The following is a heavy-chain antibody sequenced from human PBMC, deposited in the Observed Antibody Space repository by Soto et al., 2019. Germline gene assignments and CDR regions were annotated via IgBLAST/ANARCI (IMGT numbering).Heavy chain of an antibody. Sequence: QVQLQQWGAGLLKPSETLSLTCAVYGGSFSGYYWSWIRQPPGKGLEWIGEINHSGSTNYNQSLKRRVTISVDTSKIQFSLRRSSVTAADTAVYYCARDLHCSSASCPSEPGGKGTLVTVSS. CDR1: GGSFSGYY. CDR3: ARDLHCSSASCPSEP. J-gene: IGHJ5*02. CDR2: INHSGST. V-gene: IGHV4-34*01. D-gene: IGHD2-2*01.